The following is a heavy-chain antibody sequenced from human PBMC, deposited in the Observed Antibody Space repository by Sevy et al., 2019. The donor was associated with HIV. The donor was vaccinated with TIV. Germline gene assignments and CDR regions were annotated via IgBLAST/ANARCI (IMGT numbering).Heavy chain of an antibody. V-gene: IGHV3-49*03. CDR1: GFTFGDYV. CDR3: TRDPGIVTLPSFDY. J-gene: IGHJ4*02. Sequence: GGSLSLSCTASGFTFGDYVMSWFRQAPGKGLGWVGFIRSRPYGGPTEYAASVKGRFTISRDDSKSIAYLQMNSLKTEDTAVYYCTRDPGIVTLPSFDYWGQGTLVTVSS. D-gene: IGHD4-4*01. CDR2: IRSRPYGGPT.